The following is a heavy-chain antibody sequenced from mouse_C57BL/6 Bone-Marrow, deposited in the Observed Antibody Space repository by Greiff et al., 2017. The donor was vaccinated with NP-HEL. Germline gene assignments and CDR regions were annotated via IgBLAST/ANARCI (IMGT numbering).Heavy chain of an antibody. CDR1: GFSLSTFGLG. V-gene: IGHV8-8*01. D-gene: IGHD2-4*01. CDR2: IWWYDDK. CDR3: ARIFYDYDGYAMDY. J-gene: IGHJ4*01. Sequence: QVTLKVSGPGILQPSQTLSLTCSFSGFSLSTFGLGVGWIRQPSGHVLEWLAPIWWYDDKYYNPALKSRLTISKDTAKNQVFLKIANVDTADTATYYCARIFYDYDGYAMDYWGQGTSVTVSS.